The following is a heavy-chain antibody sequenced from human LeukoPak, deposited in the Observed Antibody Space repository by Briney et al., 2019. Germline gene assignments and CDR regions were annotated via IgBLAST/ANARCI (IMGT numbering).Heavy chain of an antibody. Sequence: GESLKISCKGSGYSFTSYWIGWVRQMPGKGLEGMGIIYPGDSDTRYSPSFQGQVTISADKSISTAYLQWSSLKASDTAMYYCARQSSRRGYCSSTSCYSAFDIWGQGTMVTVSS. D-gene: IGHD2-2*02. V-gene: IGHV5-51*01. J-gene: IGHJ3*02. CDR2: IYPGDSDT. CDR1: GYSFTSYW. CDR3: ARQSSRRGYCSSTSCYSAFDI.